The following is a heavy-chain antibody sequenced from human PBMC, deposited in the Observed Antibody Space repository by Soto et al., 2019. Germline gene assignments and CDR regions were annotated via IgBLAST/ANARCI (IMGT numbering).Heavy chain of an antibody. CDR3: ARHTPVGTGTTGGGAFDI. CDR2: IYYSGST. V-gene: IGHV4-39*01. J-gene: IGHJ3*02. D-gene: IGHD1-1*01. Sequence: QLQLQESGPGLVKPSETLSLTCTVSGGSISSSSYYWGWIRQPPGKGLEWIGSIYYSGSTYYNPSLKSRVTISVDTSKNQFSLKLSSVTAADTAVYYCARHTPVGTGTTGGGAFDIWGQGTMVTVSS. CDR1: GGSISSSSYY.